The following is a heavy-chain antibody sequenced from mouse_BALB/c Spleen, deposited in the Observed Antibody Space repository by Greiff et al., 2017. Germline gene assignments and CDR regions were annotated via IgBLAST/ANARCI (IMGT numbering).Heavy chain of an antibody. CDR1: GFTFSSYG. D-gene: IGHD2-4*01. J-gene: IGHJ2*01. V-gene: IGHV5-6-3*01. CDR3: ARIYYDYYFDY. Sequence: DVMLVESGGGLVQPGGSLKLSCAASGFTFSSYGMSWVRQTPDKRLELVATINSNGGSTYYPDSVKGRFTISRDNAKNTLYLQMSSLKSEDTAMYYCARIYYDYYFDYWGQGTTLTVSS. CDR2: INSNGGST.